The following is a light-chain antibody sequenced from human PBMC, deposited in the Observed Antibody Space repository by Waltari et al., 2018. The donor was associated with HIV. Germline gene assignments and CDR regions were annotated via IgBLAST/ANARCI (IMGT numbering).Light chain of an antibody. CDR2: RNN. J-gene: IGLJ1*01. V-gene: IGLV1-47*01. Sequence: QSVLTQPPSASGTPGQRVTISCSGSSSNIGSKYVYWYQQLPGTAPKPLIYRNNQRPSGVPDRFSGSKSGTSASLAISGLRSEDEADYYCAAWDDSLSVVYVFGTGTKVTVL. CDR3: AAWDDSLSVVYV. CDR1: SSNIGSKY.